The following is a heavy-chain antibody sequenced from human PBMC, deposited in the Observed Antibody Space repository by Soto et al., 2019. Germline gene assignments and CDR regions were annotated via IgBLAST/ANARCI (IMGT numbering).Heavy chain of an antibody. CDR1: GGSFSGYY. Sequence: SETLSLTCAVYGGSFSGYYWSWIRQPPGKGLEWIGEINHSGSTNYNPSLKSRVTISVDTSKNQFSLKLSSVTAADTAVYYCARAFTMVRGVTRTGDYYYGMDVWGQGTTVTAP. CDR2: INHSGST. V-gene: IGHV4-34*01. D-gene: IGHD3-10*01. CDR3: ARAFTMVRGVTRTGDYYYGMDV. J-gene: IGHJ6*02.